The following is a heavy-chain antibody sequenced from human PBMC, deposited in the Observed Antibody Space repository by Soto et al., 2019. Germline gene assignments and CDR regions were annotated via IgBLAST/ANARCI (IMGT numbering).Heavy chain of an antibody. D-gene: IGHD3-22*01. CDR3: ARSLYDSSGYYSDWYFDL. V-gene: IGHV3-33*01. J-gene: IGHJ2*01. Sequence: QVQLVESGGGVVQPGRSLRLSCAASGFTFSSYGMHWVRQAPGKGLEWVAVVWYDGSNKYYADSVKGRFTISRDNSKNTLYLQMNSLRAEDTAVYYCARSLYDSSGYYSDWYFDLWGRGTLVTVSS. CDR1: GFTFSSYG. CDR2: VWYDGSNK.